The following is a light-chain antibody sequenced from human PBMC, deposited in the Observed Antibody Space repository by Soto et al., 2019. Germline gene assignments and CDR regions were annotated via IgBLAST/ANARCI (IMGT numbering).Light chain of an antibody. CDR3: QQYGSSPLT. CDR1: QSVSSSY. CDR2: GAS. J-gene: IGKJ4*01. Sequence: EIVLTQSPGTLSLSPGERATLSCRASQSVSSSYLAWYQQKPGQAPRLLIYGASIRPTGIPERFSGSGSGTDFTLTISRLEPEDFAVYYCQQYGSSPLTFGGGTKVEIK. V-gene: IGKV3-20*01.